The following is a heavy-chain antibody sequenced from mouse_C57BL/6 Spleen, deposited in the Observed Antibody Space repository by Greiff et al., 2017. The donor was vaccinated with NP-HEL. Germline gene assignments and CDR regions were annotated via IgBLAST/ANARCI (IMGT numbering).Heavy chain of an antibody. Sequence: EVKLMESGGDLVKPGGSLKLSCAASGFTFSSYGMSWVRQTPDKRLEWVATISSGGSYTYYPDSVKGRFTISRDNAKNTLYLQMSSLKSEDTAMYYCARGEITTVVPFAYWGQGTLVTVSA. CDR2: ISSGGSYT. J-gene: IGHJ3*01. D-gene: IGHD1-1*01. CDR3: ARGEITTVVPFAY. CDR1: GFTFSSYG. V-gene: IGHV5-6*01.